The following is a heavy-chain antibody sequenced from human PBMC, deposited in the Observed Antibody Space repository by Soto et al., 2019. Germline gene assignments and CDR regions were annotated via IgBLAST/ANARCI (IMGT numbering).Heavy chain of an antibody. D-gene: IGHD6-13*01. CDR1: GFTFSSYA. CDR3: ARDIAAAGSVAFDY. V-gene: IGHV3-30-3*01. CDR2: ISYDGSNK. Sequence: GGSLRLSCAASGFTFSSYAMHWVRQAPGKGLEWVAVISYDGSNKYYADSVKGRFTISRDNSKNTLYLQMNSLRAEDTAVYYCARDIAAAGSVAFDYWGQGTLVTVSS. J-gene: IGHJ4*02.